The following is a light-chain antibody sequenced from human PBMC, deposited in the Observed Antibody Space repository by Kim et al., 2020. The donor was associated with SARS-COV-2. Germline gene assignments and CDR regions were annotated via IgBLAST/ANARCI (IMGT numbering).Light chain of an antibody. J-gene: IGKJ1*01. CDR1: HSASSN. V-gene: IGKV3-15*01. CDR3: QQYNQWPGT. Sequence: EIVMTQSPATLSVSLGERVTLSCRASHSASSNLAWHQQKRGQAPRLLIYGTSTRATGIPARFSGSGSGTEFTLTISSLQSEDFAVYYCQQYNQWPGTFGQGTKVEIK. CDR2: GTS.